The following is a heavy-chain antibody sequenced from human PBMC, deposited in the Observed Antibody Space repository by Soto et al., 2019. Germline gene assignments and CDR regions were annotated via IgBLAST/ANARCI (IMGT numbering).Heavy chain of an antibody. J-gene: IGHJ5*02. CDR3: ARAPHDYDFWSGYYPLPGNWFDP. Sequence: QVQLQESGPGLVKPSETLSLTCTVSGGSISSYYWSWIRQPPGKGLEWIGYIYYSGSTNYNPSLKSRVTIPGDTSKNQLSLKLSSVTAAATAVYYCARAPHDYDFWSGYYPLPGNWFDPWGQGTLVTVSS. CDR1: GGSISSYY. V-gene: IGHV4-59*01. D-gene: IGHD3-3*01. CDR2: IYYSGST.